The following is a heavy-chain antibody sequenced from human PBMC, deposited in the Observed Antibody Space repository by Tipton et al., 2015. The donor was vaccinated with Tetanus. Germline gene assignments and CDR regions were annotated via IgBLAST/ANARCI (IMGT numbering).Heavy chain of an antibody. D-gene: IGHD6-19*01. CDR3: ARASVGYSSGWSFDF. CDR2: ISYSGST. V-gene: IGHV4-61*01. Sequence: TLSLTCSVSGGSVSIGTYHWSWIRQPPGKGLEWIGYISYSGSTDYNASLKGRGTISADMSKDQFSLRLSSVTAADTGVYYCARASVGYSSGWSFDFWGQGALVTVSS. J-gene: IGHJ4*02. CDR1: GGSVSIGTYH.